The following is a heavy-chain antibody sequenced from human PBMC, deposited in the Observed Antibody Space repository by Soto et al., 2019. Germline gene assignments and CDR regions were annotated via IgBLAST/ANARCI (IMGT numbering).Heavy chain of an antibody. CDR1: GYTFTSYD. J-gene: IGHJ6*03. V-gene: IGHV1-8*01. D-gene: IGHD3-3*01. CDR2: MNPNSGNT. Sequence: ASVKVSCKASGYTFTSYDINWVRQATGQGLEWMGWMNPNSGNTGYAQKFQGRVTMTRNTSISTAYMELSSLRSEDTAVYYCARGQGSGTIFGALEYYYYYYMDVWGKGTTVTVSS. CDR3: ARGQGSGTIFGALEYYYYYYMDV.